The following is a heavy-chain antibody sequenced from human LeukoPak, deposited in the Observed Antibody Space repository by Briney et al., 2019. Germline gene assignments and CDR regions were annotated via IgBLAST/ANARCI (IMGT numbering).Heavy chain of an antibody. Sequence: SGGSLRLSCAASGFTFSSYAMHWVRQAPGKGLEWVAVISYDGSIKYYADSVKGRFTISRDNSKNTLYLQVNSLRAEDTAVYYCARGEIAVAGTNYYYGMDVWGQGTTVTVSS. CDR3: ARGEIAVAGTNYYYGMDV. CDR2: ISYDGSIK. J-gene: IGHJ6*02. CDR1: GFTFSSYA. D-gene: IGHD6-19*01. V-gene: IGHV3-30-3*01.